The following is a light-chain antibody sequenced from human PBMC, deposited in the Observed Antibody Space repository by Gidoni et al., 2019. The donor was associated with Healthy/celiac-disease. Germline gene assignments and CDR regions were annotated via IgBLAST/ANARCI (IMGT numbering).Light chain of an antibody. Sequence: QSVLTPPPSVSGAPGQCVTLSCTGRSSNIGAGYDVHWYPQRPGPAPKLLIYGNSNRPSGVPDRFSGSKSGTSASLAITGRQAEDEADYYCQSYDSSLSGSVFGGGTKLTVL. CDR1: SSNIGAGYD. J-gene: IGLJ3*02. CDR3: QSYDSSLSGSV. CDR2: GNS. V-gene: IGLV1-40*01.